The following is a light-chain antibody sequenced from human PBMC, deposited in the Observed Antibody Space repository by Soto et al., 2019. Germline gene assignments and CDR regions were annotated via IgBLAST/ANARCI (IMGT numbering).Light chain of an antibody. CDR1: QGVGSD. Sequence: EIVMTQSPATLSVSPGERATLSCRARQGVGSDVAWYQQKPGQGPRLLIFDASNRASGISSRFSGSGSGTEFTLTISSLRSEDSAVYYCQQYNDWPPITFGPGTKVDIK. CDR2: DAS. J-gene: IGKJ3*01. CDR3: QQYNDWPPIT. V-gene: IGKV3-15*01.